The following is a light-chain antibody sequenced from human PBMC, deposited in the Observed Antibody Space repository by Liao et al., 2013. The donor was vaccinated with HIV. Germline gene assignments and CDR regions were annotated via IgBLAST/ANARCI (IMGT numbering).Light chain of an antibody. CDR2: YDS. V-gene: IGLV3-21*01. CDR1: KIGSKS. J-gene: IGLJ2*01. CDR3: QVWDSSSDHVV. Sequence: SYELTQPPSVSVAPGQTARITCGGNKIGSKSVHWYQQRPGQAPLLVIYYDSDRPSGIPERFSGSNSGNTATLTISRVEAGDEADYYCQVWDSSSDHVVFGGGTKLTVL.